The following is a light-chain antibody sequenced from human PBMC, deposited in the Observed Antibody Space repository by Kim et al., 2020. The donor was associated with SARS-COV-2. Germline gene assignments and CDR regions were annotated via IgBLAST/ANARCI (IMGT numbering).Light chain of an antibody. CDR3: QQYSRSPWT. CDR1: QSISSW. Sequence: DIQMTQSPSTLSASVGYRVTITCRASQSISSWLAWYQQKPGKATKLLIYKASSLESGIPSRFSGSGSGTEFTLTISSLQPDDFAPYFCQQYSRSPWTFSQGSEV. V-gene: IGKV1-5*03. J-gene: IGKJ1*01. CDR2: KAS.